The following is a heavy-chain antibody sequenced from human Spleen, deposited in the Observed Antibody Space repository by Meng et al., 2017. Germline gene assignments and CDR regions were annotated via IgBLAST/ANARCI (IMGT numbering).Heavy chain of an antibody. CDR2: IYYSGST. Sequence: SETLSLTCTVSGGSISSYYWSWIRQPPGKGLEWIGYIYYSGSTNYNPSLKSRVTISVDTSKNQFSLKLSSVIAADTAVYYCARDSNKYYYDIYFQYWGQGTLVTVSS. D-gene: IGHD3-22*01. V-gene: IGHV4-59*12. J-gene: IGHJ1*01. CDR3: ARDSNKYYYDIYFQY. CDR1: GGSISSYY.